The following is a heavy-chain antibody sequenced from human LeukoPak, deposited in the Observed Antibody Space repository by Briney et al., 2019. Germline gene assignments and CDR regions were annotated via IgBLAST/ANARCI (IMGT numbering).Heavy chain of an antibody. CDR3: ARAHSYDTLTGYYTGFDY. J-gene: IGHJ4*02. CDR2: IEYSGNT. CDR1: GGSISTYY. V-gene: IGHV4-59*01. D-gene: IGHD3-9*01. Sequence: SETLSLTCTVSGGSISTYYWSWIRQPPGKGLEWVGYIEYSGNTNNNPSLKSRVTISMDASKNQFSLWLSSVTAADTAVYYCARAHSYDTLTGYYTGFDYWGRGTLVTVSS.